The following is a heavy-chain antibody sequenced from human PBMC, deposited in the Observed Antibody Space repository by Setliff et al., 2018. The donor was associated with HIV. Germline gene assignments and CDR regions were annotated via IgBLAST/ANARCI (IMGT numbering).Heavy chain of an antibody. J-gene: IGHJ3*02. CDR1: GGSISSGGYY. CDR2: IYYSGST. CDR3: ARAEGLIFGVEEGAFDI. Sequence: SETLSLTCTVSGGSISSGGYYWSWIRQHPGKGLEWIGYIYYSGSTYYNPSLKSRVTISVDTSKNQFSLKLSSVTAADTTVYYCARAEGLIFGVEEGAFDIWGQGTMVTVSS. D-gene: IGHD3-3*01. V-gene: IGHV4-31*03.